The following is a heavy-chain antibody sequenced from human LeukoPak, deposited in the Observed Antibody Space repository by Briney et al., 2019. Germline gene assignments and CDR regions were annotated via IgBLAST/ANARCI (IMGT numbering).Heavy chain of an antibody. CDR3: ACSVELGPFDY. V-gene: IGHV4-59*08. J-gene: IGHJ4*02. Sequence: SETLPLTCTVSGGSISSYYWSWIRQPPGKGLEWIGYIYYSGSTNYNPSLKSRVTISVDTSKNQFSLKLSSVTAADTAVYYCACSVELGPFDYWGQGTLVTVSS. CDR2: IYYSGST. CDR1: GGSISSYY. D-gene: IGHD1-26*01.